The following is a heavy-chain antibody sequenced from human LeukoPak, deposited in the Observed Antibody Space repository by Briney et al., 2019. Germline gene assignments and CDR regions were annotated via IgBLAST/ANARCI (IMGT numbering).Heavy chain of an antibody. D-gene: IGHD6-13*01. CDR2: FDSGGST. Sequence: SETLSLTCTVSGDSMSYYYWNWIRQPPGKGLEWIGYFDSGGSTNYNPSLRSRVTISVDTSKNQFSLKLSSVTAADTAIYFCARLLAVASAVTGFDPWGQGTLVIVSS. V-gene: IGHV4-59*08. CDR1: GDSMSYYY. CDR3: ARLLAVASAVTGFDP. J-gene: IGHJ5*02.